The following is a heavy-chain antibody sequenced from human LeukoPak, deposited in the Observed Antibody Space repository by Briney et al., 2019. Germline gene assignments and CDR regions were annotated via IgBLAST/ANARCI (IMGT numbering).Heavy chain of an antibody. Sequence: GGSLRLSCAGSGFTFSNYVMTWVRQAPGKGLEWVSTISSSGDATYSADSVKGRFTISRDNSKNTLYLQMSSLRAEDTAVYYCVKDLTSNAITWGQGTLVTVSS. V-gene: IGHV3-23*01. CDR2: ISSSGDAT. J-gene: IGHJ5*02. CDR1: GFTFSNYV. D-gene: IGHD2-8*01. CDR3: VKDLTSNAIT.